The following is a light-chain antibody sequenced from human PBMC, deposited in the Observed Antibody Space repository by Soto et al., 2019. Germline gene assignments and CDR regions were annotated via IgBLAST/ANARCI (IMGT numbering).Light chain of an antibody. J-gene: IGKJ1*01. CDR2: GAS. CDR3: QQYGSSPWA. V-gene: IGKV3-20*01. CDR1: RTITYNY. Sequence: ETVMTQSPATLSVSPGERATLSCRASRTITYNYLAWYQQKPGQAPRLLIYGASSRATGIPDRFSGSGSGTDFTLTISRLEPEDFAVYYCQQYGSSPWAFGQGTKVDIK.